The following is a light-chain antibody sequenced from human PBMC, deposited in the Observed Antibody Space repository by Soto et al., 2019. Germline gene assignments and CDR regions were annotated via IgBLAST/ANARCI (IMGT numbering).Light chain of an antibody. CDR3: QQSYSTPYT. CDR2: GAS. Sequence: DIQMTQAPSSLSASVGDRVTITCRASQTCSNCLNWYQQKPGKAPKLLVHGASSLQSGVPSRFSGSGSGTDFTLTITSLQPEDSATYYCQQSYSTPYTFGQGTKLQIK. J-gene: IGKJ2*01. CDR1: QTCSNC. V-gene: IGKV1-39*01.